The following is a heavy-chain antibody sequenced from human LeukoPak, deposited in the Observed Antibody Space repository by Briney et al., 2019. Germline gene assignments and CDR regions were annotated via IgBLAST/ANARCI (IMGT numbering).Heavy chain of an antibody. J-gene: IGHJ4*02. CDR3: ARSCTNGVCSNGFDY. V-gene: IGHV1-18*01. CDR2: ISAYNGNT. D-gene: IGHD2-8*01. CDR1: GYTFTSYG. Sequence: ASVKVSCKASGYTFTSYGISWVRQAPGQGLEWMGWISAYNGNTNYAQKLQGRVTMTTDTSTSTAYMELRSLRSDDTAVYYCARSCTNGVCSNGFDYRGQGTLVTVSS.